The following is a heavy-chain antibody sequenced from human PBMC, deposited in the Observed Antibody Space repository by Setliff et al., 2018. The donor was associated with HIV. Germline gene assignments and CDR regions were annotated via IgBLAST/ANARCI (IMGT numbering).Heavy chain of an antibody. CDR1: GDSMSRHY. Sequence: SETLSLTCTVSGDSMSRHYWSWIRQPLGKGLEFIGNIYSNGNTKYNPSPKSRVIMSVDMSNHQVSLRLSSVTAADTAVYYCARALRWGSGPGAFDIWGQGTMVTVSS. CDR3: ARALRWGSGPGAFDI. J-gene: IGHJ3*02. D-gene: IGHD3-16*01. V-gene: IGHV4-59*08. CDR2: IYSNGNT.